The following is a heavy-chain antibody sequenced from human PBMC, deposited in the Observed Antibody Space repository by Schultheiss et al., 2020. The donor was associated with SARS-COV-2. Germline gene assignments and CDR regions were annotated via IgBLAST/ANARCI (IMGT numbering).Heavy chain of an antibody. V-gene: IGHV3-23*01. CDR3: ATSLTAGALERPFDY. J-gene: IGHJ4*02. Sequence: GGSLRLSCVGAGVTVSSNYVSWVRQAPGKGLEWVSAISGSGGSTYYADSVKGRFTISRDNSKNTLYLQMNSLRAEDTAVYYCATSLTAGALERPFDYWGQGTLVTVSS. CDR2: ISGSGGST. D-gene: IGHD1-26*01. CDR1: GVTVSSNY.